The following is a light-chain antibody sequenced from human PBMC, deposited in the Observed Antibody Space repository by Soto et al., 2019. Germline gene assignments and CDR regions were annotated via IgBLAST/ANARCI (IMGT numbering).Light chain of an antibody. CDR2: KVS. V-gene: IGKV2-30*01. CDR1: QSLVNSDGNTY. CDR3: MQGTHWTGT. Sequence: DVVRTQSPLSLPVTLGEPASISCRSSQSLVNSDGNTYLTWFHQRQGQSPRRXXYKVSNRDSGVPDRFSGSGSGTDCTMIISRVQEEDGGVYYCMQGTHWTGTFGQGTKVDIK. J-gene: IGKJ1*01.